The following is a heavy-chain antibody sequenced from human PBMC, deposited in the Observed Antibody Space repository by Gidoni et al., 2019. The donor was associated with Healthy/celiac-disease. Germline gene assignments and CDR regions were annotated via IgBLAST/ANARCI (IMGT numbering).Heavy chain of an antibody. CDR1: CGSIRSGSYY. Sequence: QVQLQESGPGLVKPSQTLSLTCTVSCGSIRSGSYYWSWIRQPAGKGLEWIGRIYPSGSTNYNPSLKSRVTISVDTSKNQFSLKLSSVTAADTAVYYCARAGYCSSTSCYYGMDVWGQGTTVTVSS. V-gene: IGHV4-61*02. D-gene: IGHD2-2*01. J-gene: IGHJ6*02. CDR3: ARAGYCSSTSCYYGMDV. CDR2: IYPSGST.